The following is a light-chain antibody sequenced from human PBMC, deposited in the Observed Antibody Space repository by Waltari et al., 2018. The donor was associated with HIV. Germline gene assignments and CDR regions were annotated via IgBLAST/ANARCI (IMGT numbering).Light chain of an antibody. CDR2: GAS. Sequence: EIVMTQSPATLSVSPGERATVSCRASQSIASNLAWYQQKPGQAPRLLIHGASTRATGIPARFSGIGSGTEFTLTISSLQSEDFAVYYCQQYNNWPITFGQGTRLEIK. CDR1: QSIASN. J-gene: IGKJ5*01. CDR3: QQYNNWPIT. V-gene: IGKV3-15*01.